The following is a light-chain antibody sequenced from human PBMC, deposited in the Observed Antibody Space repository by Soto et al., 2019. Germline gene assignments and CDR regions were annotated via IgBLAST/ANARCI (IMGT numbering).Light chain of an antibody. V-gene: IGKV3-20*01. Sequence: EIVLTQSPGTLSLSPGERATLSCRASQSISSNYLAWYQHKPGQGPRLLIYAASSRATGIPDRFSGSGSGTDFTLTISRLEPEDFALYYCQKYGSAFTFGPGTKEDIK. CDR3: QKYGSAFT. CDR2: AAS. J-gene: IGKJ3*01. CDR1: QSISSNY.